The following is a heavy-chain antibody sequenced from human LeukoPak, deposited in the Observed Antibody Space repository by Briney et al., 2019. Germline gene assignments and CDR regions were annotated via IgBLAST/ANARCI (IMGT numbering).Heavy chain of an antibody. D-gene: IGHD2/OR15-2a*01. V-gene: IGHV3-23*01. CDR1: GFTFTSSA. Sequence: PGGSLRLSCGASGFTFTSSAMTWVRQAPGKGLECVSSITASGGGTNYADSVKGRFSISRDNSKNTVYLQMSSLRAEDTAIYYCAKNAMTFDYWGQGALVTVSS. CDR2: ITASGGGT. CDR3: AKNAMTFDY. J-gene: IGHJ4*02.